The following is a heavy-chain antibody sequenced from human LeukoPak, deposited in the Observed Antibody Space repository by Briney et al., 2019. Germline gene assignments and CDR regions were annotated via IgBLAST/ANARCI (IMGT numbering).Heavy chain of an antibody. CDR3: ARDPPIGSGWYGHVY. Sequence: GGSLRLSCAASGFTFSSYWMHWVRQAPGKGLVWVSRINSGGSSTSYADSVKGRFTISRDNAKNTLYLQMNSLRAEDTAVYYCARDPPIGSGWYGHVYWGQGTLVTVSS. V-gene: IGHV3-74*01. CDR2: INSGGSST. J-gene: IGHJ4*02. D-gene: IGHD6-19*01. CDR1: GFTFSSYW.